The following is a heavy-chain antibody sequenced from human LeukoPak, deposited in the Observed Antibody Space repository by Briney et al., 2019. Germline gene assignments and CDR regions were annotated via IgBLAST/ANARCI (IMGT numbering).Heavy chain of an antibody. CDR1: GDTFSKYS. Sequence: ASVKVSCKASGDTFSKYSISWVRQAPGQGLEWMGGIIPVYNTPDYAQKLQGRVTMTTDTSTSTAYMELRSLGSDDTAVYYCARVSLPVVLWFGVQPSDYWGQGTLVTVSS. CDR2: IIPVYNTP. D-gene: IGHD3-10*01. V-gene: IGHV1-18*01. CDR3: ARVSLPVVLWFGVQPSDY. J-gene: IGHJ4*02.